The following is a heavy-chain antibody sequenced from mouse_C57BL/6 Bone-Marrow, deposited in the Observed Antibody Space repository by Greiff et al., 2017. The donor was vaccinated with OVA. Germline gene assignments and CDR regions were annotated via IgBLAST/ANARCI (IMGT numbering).Heavy chain of an antibody. V-gene: IGHV5-6*01. Sequence: EVQVVESGGDLVKPGGSLKLSCAASGFTFSSYGMSWVRQTPDKRLEWVATISSGGSYTYYPDSVKGRFTISRDNAKNTLYLQMSSLKSEDTAMYYCASLSSLYYAMDYWGQGTSVTVSS. CDR2: ISSGGSYT. D-gene: IGHD6-1*01. CDR3: ASLSSLYYAMDY. CDR1: GFTFSSYG. J-gene: IGHJ4*01.